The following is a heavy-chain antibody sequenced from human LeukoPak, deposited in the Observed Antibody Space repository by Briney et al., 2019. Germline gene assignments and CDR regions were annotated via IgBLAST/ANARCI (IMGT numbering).Heavy chain of an antibody. J-gene: IGHJ3*02. CDR2: IYYSGST. V-gene: IGHV4-59*07. CDR1: VGSISIHY. D-gene: IGHD6-6*01. Sequence: PSDTLSLTCTVSVGSISIHYWRWIRHPPGRGREWIDYIYYSGSTNYNRSRKGRVPIPVDTSKNQFSLKLSSVTAADTDVYYCASTKYRVDAFDIWGQGTMVTVSS. CDR3: ASTKYRVDAFDI.